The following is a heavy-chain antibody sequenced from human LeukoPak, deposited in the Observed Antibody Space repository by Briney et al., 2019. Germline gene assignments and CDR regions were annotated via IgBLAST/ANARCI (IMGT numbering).Heavy chain of an antibody. CDR3: ARVRYSYGLLFDY. Sequence: ETLSLTCTVSGGSISSYYWSWIRQPPGKGLEWIGYIYYSGSTNYNPSLKSRVTISVDTSKNQFSLKLSSVTAADTAVYYCARVRYSYGLLFDYWGQGTLVTVSS. D-gene: IGHD5-18*01. V-gene: IGHV4-59*01. CDR1: GGSISSYY. CDR2: IYYSGST. J-gene: IGHJ4*02.